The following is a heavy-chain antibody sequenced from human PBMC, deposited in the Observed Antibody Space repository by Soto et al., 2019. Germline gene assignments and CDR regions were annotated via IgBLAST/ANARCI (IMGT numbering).Heavy chain of an antibody. CDR2: IYYSGST. J-gene: IGHJ6*02. Sequence: SETLSLTCTVSGGSIISSSYYWVLIRQPPGKGLEWIGSIYYSGSTYYNPSLKSRVTISVDTSKNQFSLKLSSVTAADTAVYYCATKTGGGWEDGIDALGQGTTVTVSS. CDR1: GGSIISSSYY. V-gene: IGHV4-39*01. D-gene: IGHD6-19*01. CDR3: ATKTGGGWEDGIDA.